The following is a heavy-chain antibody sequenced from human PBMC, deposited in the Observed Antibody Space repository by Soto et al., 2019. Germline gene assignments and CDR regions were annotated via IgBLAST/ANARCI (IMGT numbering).Heavy chain of an antibody. CDR1: GFTFSSYA. Sequence: GGSLRLSCAASGFTFSSYAMSWVRQAPGEGLEWVSAISGSGGSTYYADSVKGRFTISRDNSKNTLYLQMNSLRAEDTAVYYCANSPWGSGWPESFDYWGQGTLVTVSS. CDR3: ANSPWGSGWPESFDY. D-gene: IGHD6-19*01. CDR2: ISGSGGST. V-gene: IGHV3-23*01. J-gene: IGHJ4*02.